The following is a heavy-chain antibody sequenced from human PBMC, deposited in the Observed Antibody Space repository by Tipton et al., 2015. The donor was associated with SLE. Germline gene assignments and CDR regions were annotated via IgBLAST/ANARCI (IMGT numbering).Heavy chain of an antibody. D-gene: IGHD6-19*01. V-gene: IGHV4-59*11. CDR1: GGSISSHY. CDR2: IYYSGST. CDR3: ARLNLAVAGFDY. J-gene: IGHJ4*02. Sequence: LRLSCTVSGGSISSHYWSWIRQPPGKGLEWIGYIYYSGSTDYNPSLKSRVTISVDTSKNQFSLKLSSVTAADTAVYYCARLNLAVAGFDYWGQGTLVTVSS.